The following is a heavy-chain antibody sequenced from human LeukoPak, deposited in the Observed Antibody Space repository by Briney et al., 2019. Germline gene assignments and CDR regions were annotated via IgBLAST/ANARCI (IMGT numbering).Heavy chain of an antibody. CDR3: TRDRSRAEDD. Sequence: PGGSLRLSCAAPGFTFSGHWMSWVRQAPGKGLEWVANINQGGSDKYYVDSVKGRFTISRDNANNLLYLQMNSLRGEDTAVYYCTRDRSRAEDDWGQGTLVTVSS. CDR1: GFTFSGHW. V-gene: IGHV3-7*01. CDR2: INQGGSDK. D-gene: IGHD1-14*01. J-gene: IGHJ4*02.